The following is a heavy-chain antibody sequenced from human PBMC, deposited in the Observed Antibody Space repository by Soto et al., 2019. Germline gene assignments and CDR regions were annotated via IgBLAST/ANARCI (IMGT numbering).Heavy chain of an antibody. CDR3: ARDASSTSKYFDY. Sequence: GGSLRLSCAASGFTFSSYGMHWVRQAPGKGLEWVAVIWYDGSNKYYADSVKGRFTISRDNSKNTLYPQMISLRAEDTAVYYCARDASSTSKYFDYWGQGTLVTVSS. D-gene: IGHD2-2*01. J-gene: IGHJ4*02. CDR1: GFTFSSYG. V-gene: IGHV3-33*01. CDR2: IWYDGSNK.